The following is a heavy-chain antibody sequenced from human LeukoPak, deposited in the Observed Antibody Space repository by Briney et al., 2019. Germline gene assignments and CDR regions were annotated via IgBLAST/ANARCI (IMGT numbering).Heavy chain of an antibody. D-gene: IGHD3-9*01. CDR1: GFSFSNYW. Sequence: GGSLRLSCVVSGFSFSNYWMHWVRQAPGKGLVWVSRINSDGSTISYAASVKGRFTISRDNAKNTLYLHMNSLRDDDTSVYYAATDIRYAFDYWGQGILVTVSS. CDR3: ATDIRYAFDY. CDR2: INSDGSTI. J-gene: IGHJ4*02. V-gene: IGHV3-74*01.